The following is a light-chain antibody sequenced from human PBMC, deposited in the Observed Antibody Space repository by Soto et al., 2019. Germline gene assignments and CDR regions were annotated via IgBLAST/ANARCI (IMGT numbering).Light chain of an antibody. CDR3: QQSYSTPPIT. Sequence: DIQMTQSPSSLSASVGDRVTITCRASQSISSYLNWYQQKPGKAPKLLMYAASSLQSGVPSRFSGSGSGIDFTLTISSLQPEDFATYYCQQSYSTPPITFGQGTRLEIK. J-gene: IGKJ5*01. V-gene: IGKV1-39*01. CDR1: QSISSY. CDR2: AAS.